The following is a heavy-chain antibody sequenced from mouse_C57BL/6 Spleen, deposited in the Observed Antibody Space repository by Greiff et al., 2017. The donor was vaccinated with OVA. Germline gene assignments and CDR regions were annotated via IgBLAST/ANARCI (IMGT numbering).Heavy chain of an antibody. CDR3: ARPLRGYWYFDV. J-gene: IGHJ1*03. V-gene: IGHV1-66*01. CDR1: GYSFTSYY. D-gene: IGHD1-1*01. Sequence: VQRVESGPELVKPGASVKISCKASGYSFTSYYIHWVKQRPGQGLEWIGWIYPGSGNTKYNEKFKGKATLTADTSSSTAYMQLSSLTSEDSAVYYCARPLRGYWYFDVWGTGTTVTVSS. CDR2: IYPGSGNT.